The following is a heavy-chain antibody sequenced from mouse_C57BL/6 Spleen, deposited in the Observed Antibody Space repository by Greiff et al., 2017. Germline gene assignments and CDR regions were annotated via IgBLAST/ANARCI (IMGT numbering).Heavy chain of an antibody. Sequence: VQLQQSGPELVKPGASVKIPCKASGYTFTDYNMDWVKQSHGKSLEWIGDINPNNGGTIYNQKFKGKATLTVDKSSSTAYMELRSLTSEDTAVYYCARRAWDWYFDVWGTGTTVTVSS. J-gene: IGHJ1*03. CDR3: ARRAWDWYFDV. CDR2: INPNNGGT. D-gene: IGHD3-1*01. CDR1: GYTFTDYN. V-gene: IGHV1-18*01.